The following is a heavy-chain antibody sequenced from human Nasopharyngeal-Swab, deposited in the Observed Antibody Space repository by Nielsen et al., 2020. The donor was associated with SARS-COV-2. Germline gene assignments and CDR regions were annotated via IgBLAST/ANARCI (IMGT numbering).Heavy chain of an antibody. V-gene: IGHV3-53*01. D-gene: IGHD3-22*01. J-gene: IGHJ4*02. Sequence: VRPAPGKGPEWGSVIYSGGSTYSEDSMKGRVTISRDNSKNTLYLQMNSLRAEDTAVYYCARGAYDSSVYFWDYWGQGTLVTVSS. CDR3: ARGAYDSSVYFWDY. CDR2: IYSGGST.